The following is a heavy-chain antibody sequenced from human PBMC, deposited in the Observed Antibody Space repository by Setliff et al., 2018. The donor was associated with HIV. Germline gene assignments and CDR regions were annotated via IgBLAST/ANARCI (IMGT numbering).Heavy chain of an antibody. V-gene: IGHV1-18*01. CDR3: ARGGYSSKWYSWFDP. D-gene: IGHD2-2*01. CDR2: ISGHSDSR. Sequence: ASVKVSCKASGYTFTIYGITWVRQAPGQGLEWMGWISGHSDSRKYGQKFDGRVTLTMDTSTSTAYMELMKLTPDDTAVYYCARGGYSSKWYSWFDPWGQGTLVTVSS. J-gene: IGHJ5*01. CDR1: GYTFTIYG.